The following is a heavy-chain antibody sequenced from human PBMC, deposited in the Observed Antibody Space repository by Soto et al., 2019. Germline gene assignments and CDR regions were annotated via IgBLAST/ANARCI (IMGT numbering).Heavy chain of an antibody. D-gene: IGHD4-17*01. CDR3: ARDTPWNGDYDDAFDI. CDR2: IWYDGSNK. Sequence: GGSLRLSCAASGFTFSSYGMHWVRQAPGKGLEWVAVIWYDGSNKYYADSVKGRFTISRDNSKNTLYLQMNSLRAEDTAVYYCARDTPWNGDYDDAFDIWGQGTMVTVSS. V-gene: IGHV3-33*01. J-gene: IGHJ3*02. CDR1: GFTFSSYG.